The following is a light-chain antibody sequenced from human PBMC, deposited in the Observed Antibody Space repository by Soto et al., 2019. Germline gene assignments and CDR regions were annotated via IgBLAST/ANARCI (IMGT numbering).Light chain of an antibody. CDR1: KNDIGVYDF. CDR3: KAYAGSNTYV. CDR2: EVV. Sequence: QSALTQPPSAPGSPGQSVTISCTETKNDIGVYDFVSGYQLHPGKAPGLIIYEVVQRPSGVPDRFSGSKSGNTASLTVSGLQAADEADYFCKAYAGSNTYVLGSWTKVTVL. V-gene: IGLV2-8*01. J-gene: IGLJ1*01.